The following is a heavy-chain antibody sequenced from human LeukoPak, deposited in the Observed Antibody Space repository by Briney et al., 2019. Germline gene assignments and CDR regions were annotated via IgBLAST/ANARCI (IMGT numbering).Heavy chain of an antibody. CDR1: GFTFSSYS. Sequence: GGSLRLSCAASGFTFSSYSMNWVRQAPGKGLEWVSYISSSSSTIYYADSVKGRFTISRDNAKNSLYLQMNSLRAEDTAVYYCARDFLSAFWSGYYNYWGQGTLVTVSS. CDR3: ARDFLSAFWSGYYNY. V-gene: IGHV3-48*01. J-gene: IGHJ4*02. D-gene: IGHD3-3*01. CDR2: ISSSSSTI.